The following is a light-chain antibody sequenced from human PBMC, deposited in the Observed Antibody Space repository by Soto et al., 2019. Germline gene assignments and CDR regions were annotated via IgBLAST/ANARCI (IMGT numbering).Light chain of an antibody. CDR2: KAS. V-gene: IGKV1-5*03. CDR1: QSISSW. CDR3: QQYNSYSSWT. Sequence: DIQMTQSPSTLSASVGDRVNITCRASQSISSWLAWYRQKPGKAPKLLIYKASSLESGVPSRFSSSGSGTEITLTISSLQPDDFATYYCQQYNSYSSWTFGQGTKVEIK. J-gene: IGKJ1*01.